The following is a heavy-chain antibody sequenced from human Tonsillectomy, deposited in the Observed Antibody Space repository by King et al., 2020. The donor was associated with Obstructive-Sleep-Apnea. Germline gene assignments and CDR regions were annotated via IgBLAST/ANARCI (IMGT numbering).Heavy chain of an antibody. V-gene: IGHV1-18*01. D-gene: IGHD3-9*01. J-gene: IGHJ4*02. Sequence: QLVQSGAEVKKAGASVKVSCKASGYTFISFGISWVRQAPGQGLEWMGWISAYNGNTKNAQKFQGRVTMTTDTSTSTAYMDLRSLSSDDTAVYYCARSELLTGYYNPSVFDYWGQGTLVTVSS. CDR2: ISAYNGNT. CDR1: GYTFISFG. CDR3: ARSELLTGYYNPSVFDY.